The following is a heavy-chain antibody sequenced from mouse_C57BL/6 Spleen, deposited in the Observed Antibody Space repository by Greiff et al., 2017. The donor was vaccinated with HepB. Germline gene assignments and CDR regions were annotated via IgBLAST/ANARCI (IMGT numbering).Heavy chain of an antibody. J-gene: IGHJ2*01. D-gene: IGHD3-2*02. CDR2: ISYDGSN. V-gene: IGHV3-6*01. CDR1: GYSITSGYY. CDR3: AREGDRQLRL. Sequence: EVKLQESGPGLVKPSQSLSLTCSVTGYSITSGYYWNWIRQFPGNKLEWMGYISYDGSNNYNPSLKNRISITRDTSKNQFFLKLNSVTTEDTATYYCAREGDRQLRLWGQGTTLTVSS.